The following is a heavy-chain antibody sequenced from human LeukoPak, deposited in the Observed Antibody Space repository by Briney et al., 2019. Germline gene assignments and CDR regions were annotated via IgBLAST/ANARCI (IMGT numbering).Heavy chain of an antibody. Sequence: ASVKVSCKASGYTFTSYGISWVRQAPGQGLEWMGRIIPILGIANYAQKFQGRVTITADKSTSTAYMELSSLRSEDTAVYYCARDQDSSSPTFDYWGQGTLVTVSS. CDR1: GYTFTSYG. V-gene: IGHV1-69*04. CDR3: ARDQDSSSPTFDY. J-gene: IGHJ4*02. D-gene: IGHD6-6*01. CDR2: IIPILGIA.